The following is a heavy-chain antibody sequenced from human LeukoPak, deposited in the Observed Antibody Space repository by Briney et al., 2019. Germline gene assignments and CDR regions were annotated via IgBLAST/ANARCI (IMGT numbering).Heavy chain of an antibody. Sequence: GGSLRLSCAASGFTFSSYWMSWVRQAPGKGLEWVANIKKDGSDKYYVDSVKGRFTISRDNAKTSLYLQMNSLRAEDTAVYYCAKIRSSSWYYFDYWGQGTLVTVSS. D-gene: IGHD6-13*01. J-gene: IGHJ4*02. CDR1: GFTFSSYW. V-gene: IGHV3-7*01. CDR3: AKIRSSSWYYFDY. CDR2: IKKDGSDK.